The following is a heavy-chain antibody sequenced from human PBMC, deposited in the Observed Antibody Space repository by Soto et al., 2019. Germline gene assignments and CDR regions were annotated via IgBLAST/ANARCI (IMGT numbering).Heavy chain of an antibody. D-gene: IGHD3-10*01. CDR2: LYTSGNA. CDR1: GFSVSSFY. Sequence: EGQLVESGGGLVQPGGSLRLSCAASGFSVSSFYMTWVRQAPGKGLEWVAVLYTSGNAHYADSVKDRFTISRHNSKNTMYLEMNSLRRADTAIYYCARETYAGILDDWGLGTLVRVSS. CDR3: ARETYAGILDD. V-gene: IGHV3-53*04. J-gene: IGHJ4*02.